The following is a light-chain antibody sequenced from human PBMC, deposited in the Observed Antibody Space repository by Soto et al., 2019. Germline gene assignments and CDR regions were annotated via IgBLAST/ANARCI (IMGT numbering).Light chain of an antibody. CDR2: AAS. CDR3: QQSYSTPPE. CDR1: QSISSY. V-gene: IGKV1-39*01. Sequence: DIQMTQSPSSLSASVGDRVTITCRASQSISSYLNWYQQKPGKAPKLLIYAASRLQSGVPSRFSGSGSGTDFTLTISSLQPEDFATYYCQQSYSTPPEFGGGTKVEIK. J-gene: IGKJ4*02.